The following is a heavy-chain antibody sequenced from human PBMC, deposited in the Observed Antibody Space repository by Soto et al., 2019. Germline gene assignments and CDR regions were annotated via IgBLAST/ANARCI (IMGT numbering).Heavy chain of an antibody. D-gene: IGHD3-10*01. J-gene: IGHJ6*02. CDR3: ARGQLVWYGDLTPYHRDMDV. CDR1: GGSFDDFY. CDR2: ISHDGGT. Sequence: SETLSLTCAFYGGSFDDFYWSWVRQSPGKGLEWVGEISHDGGTNYSPSLASRVSISVDTSKNQFSLHLRSVTAADTGPYYCARGQLVWYGDLTPYHRDMDVWGQGTTVTVSS. V-gene: IGHV4-34*01.